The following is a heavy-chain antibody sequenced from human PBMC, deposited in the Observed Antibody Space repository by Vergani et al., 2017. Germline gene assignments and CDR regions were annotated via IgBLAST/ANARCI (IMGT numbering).Heavy chain of an antibody. CDR2: ISSSGSTI. CDR1: GFTFSSYE. Sequence: EVQLVESGGGLVQPGGSLRLSCAASGFTFSSYEMNWVRQAPGKGLEWVSYISSSGSTIYYAASVKGRFAISRDNAKNSLYLQMNSLRAEDTAVYYCARGARDYGDPGDAFDIWGQGTMVTVSS. CDR3: ARGARDYGDPGDAFDI. J-gene: IGHJ3*02. D-gene: IGHD4-17*01. V-gene: IGHV3-48*03.